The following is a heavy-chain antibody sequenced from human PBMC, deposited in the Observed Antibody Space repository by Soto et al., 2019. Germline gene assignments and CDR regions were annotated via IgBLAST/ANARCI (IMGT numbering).Heavy chain of an antibody. CDR3: ARVRGRDTAMVFRVYGMDV. J-gene: IGHJ6*02. CDR2: IYYSGST. V-gene: IGHV4-59*01. CDR1: GGSISSYY. D-gene: IGHD5-18*01. Sequence: QVQLQESGPGLVKPSETLSLTCTVSGGSISSYYWSWIRQPPGKGLEWIGYIYYSGSTNYNPSLKSRVTISVDTSNNQFSLKLSSVTAADTAVYYCARVRGRDTAMVFRVYGMDVWGQGTTVTVSS.